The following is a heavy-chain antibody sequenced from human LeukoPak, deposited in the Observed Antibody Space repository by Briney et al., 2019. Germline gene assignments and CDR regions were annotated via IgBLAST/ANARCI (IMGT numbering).Heavy chain of an antibody. CDR3: ARVEDSSGWYIDY. Sequence: SETLSLTCAVYGGSFSGYYWSWIRQPPGKGLEWIGEINHSGSTNYNPSLKSRVTISVDTSKDQFSLKLSSVTAADTAVYYCARVEDSSGWYIDYWGQGALVTVSS. CDR2: INHSGST. J-gene: IGHJ4*02. V-gene: IGHV4-34*01. D-gene: IGHD6-19*01. CDR1: GGSFSGYY.